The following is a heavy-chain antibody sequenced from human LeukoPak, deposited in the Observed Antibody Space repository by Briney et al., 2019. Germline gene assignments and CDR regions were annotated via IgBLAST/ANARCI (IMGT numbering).Heavy chain of an antibody. Sequence: PGGSLRLSCAASGFTLSSYWMSWVRQAPGKGLEWVANITQDGSEKYYVDSVKGRFTISRDNAKNSLYLQMNRLRGEDMAVYYCARIRVGESYAPKSYYYYYMDVWGIGTTVTISS. CDR2: ITQDGSEK. V-gene: IGHV3-7*01. J-gene: IGHJ6*03. CDR3: ARIRVGESYAPKSYYYYYMDV. CDR1: GFTLSSYW. D-gene: IGHD3-10*01.